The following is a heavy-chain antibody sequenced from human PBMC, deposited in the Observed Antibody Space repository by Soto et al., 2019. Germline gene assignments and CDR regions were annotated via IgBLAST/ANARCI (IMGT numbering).Heavy chain of an antibody. J-gene: IGHJ4*02. CDR1: GVSISSGNW. CDR3: ARLVYDTRLNYMYFDF. Sequence: SETLSLTCAVSGVSISSGNWWTWVRQTPQRGLEYIGEIFHDGTANYYPSFERRVAISVGTSKNQFSLKLTSVTAADTAIYFCARLVYDTRLNYMYFDFWGQGALVTVSS. D-gene: IGHD2-8*01. V-gene: IGHV4-4*02. CDR2: IFHDGTA.